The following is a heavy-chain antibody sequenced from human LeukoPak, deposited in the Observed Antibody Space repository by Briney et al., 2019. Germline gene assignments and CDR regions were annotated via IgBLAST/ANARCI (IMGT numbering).Heavy chain of an antibody. D-gene: IGHD3-10*01. V-gene: IGHV3-30*04. J-gene: IGHJ5*02. CDR3: ARDLESRYYYGSGSYFP. Sequence: PPGRSLRLSCAASGFTFSSYAMHWVRQAPGKGLEWVAVISYDGSNKYYADSVKGRFTISRDNSKNTLYLQMNSLRAEDTAVYYCARDLESRYYYGSGSYFPWGQGTLVTVSS. CDR1: GFTFSSYA. CDR2: ISYDGSNK.